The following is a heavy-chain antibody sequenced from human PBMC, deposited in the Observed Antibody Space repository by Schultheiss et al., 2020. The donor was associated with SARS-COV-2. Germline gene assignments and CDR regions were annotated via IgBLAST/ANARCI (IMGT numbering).Heavy chain of an antibody. Sequence: ASVKVSCKASGYTFTGYYMHWVRQAPGQGLEWMGWINPNSGGTNYAQKFQGRVTMTRDTSISTAYMELSRLRSDDTAVYYCARVCSSTSCHDYWGQGTLVTVSS. V-gene: IGHV1-2*02. CDR2: INPNSGGT. J-gene: IGHJ4*02. D-gene: IGHD2-2*01. CDR3: ARVCSSTSCHDY. CDR1: GYTFTGYY.